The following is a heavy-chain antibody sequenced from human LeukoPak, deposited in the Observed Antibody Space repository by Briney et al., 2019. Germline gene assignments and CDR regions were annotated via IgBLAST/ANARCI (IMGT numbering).Heavy chain of an antibody. CDR1: GFTFTSSA. D-gene: IGHD5-24*01. CDR2: IVVGSGNT. CDR3: AALTVEMATTIDY. Sequence: SVKVPCKASGFTFTSSAVQWVRQARGQRLEWIGWIVVGSGNTNYAQKFQERVTITRDMSTSTAYMELSSLRSEDTAVYYCAALTVEMATTIDYWGQGTLVTVSS. V-gene: IGHV1-58*01. J-gene: IGHJ4*02.